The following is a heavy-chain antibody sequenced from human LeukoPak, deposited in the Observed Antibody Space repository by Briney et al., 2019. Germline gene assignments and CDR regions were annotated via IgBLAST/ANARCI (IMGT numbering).Heavy chain of an antibody. CDR1: GYTFTVNY. CDR2: MNPNSGVT. D-gene: IGHD2-2*01. J-gene: IGHJ4*02. V-gene: IGHV1-2*02. Sequence: ASVKVSCKPSGYTFTVNYLHWVRQAPGQGLEWVGWMNPNSGVTGYAQNFQGRVTMTRDTSISTAYMELSSLTSDDTAVYYCTRGAGTSWFDYWAGEAWSPSPQ. CDR3: TRGAGTSWFDY.